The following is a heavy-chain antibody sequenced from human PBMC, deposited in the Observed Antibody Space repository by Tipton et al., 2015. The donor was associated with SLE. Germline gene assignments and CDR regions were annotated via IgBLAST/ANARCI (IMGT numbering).Heavy chain of an antibody. D-gene: IGHD5-18*01. V-gene: IGHV3-74*01. CDR2: INSDGRST. CDR1: GFTFSSYE. Sequence: SLRLSCAASGFTFSSYEMNWVRQAPGKGLVWVSRINSDGRSTSYADSVKGRFTISRDNAKNTLYLQMNSLRAEDTAVYYCARGRRYSYGDEYFDLWGRGTLVTVSS. CDR3: ARGRRYSYGDEYFDL. J-gene: IGHJ2*01.